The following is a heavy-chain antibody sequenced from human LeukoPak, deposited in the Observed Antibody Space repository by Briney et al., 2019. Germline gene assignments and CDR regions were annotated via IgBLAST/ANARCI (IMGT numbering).Heavy chain of an antibody. CDR3: ARETSWGAFDI. V-gene: IGHV3-48*01. J-gene: IGHJ3*02. CDR1: GFTFSSYS. Sequence: AGSLRLSCAASGFTFSSYSMNWVRQAPGKGLEWVSYISSSSSTIYYADSVKGRFTISRDNAKNSLYLQMNSLRAEDTAVYYCARETSWGAFDIWGQGTMVTVSS. D-gene: IGHD7-27*01. CDR2: ISSSSSTI.